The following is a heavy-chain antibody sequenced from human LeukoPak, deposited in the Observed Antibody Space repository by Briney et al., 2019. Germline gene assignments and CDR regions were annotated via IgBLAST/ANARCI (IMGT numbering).Heavy chain of an antibody. V-gene: IGHV4-4*02. J-gene: IGHJ6*03. CDR2: IYHSGST. D-gene: IGHD2-8*02. Sequence: SETLSLTCAVSGGSISSSNWWSWVRQPPGKGLEWIGEIYHSGSTNYNPSLKSRVTISVDTSKNQFSLKLSSVTAADTAVYYCARSGPYYYYYYMDVWGKGTTVTISS. CDR3: ARSGPYYYYYYMDV. CDR1: GGSISSSNW.